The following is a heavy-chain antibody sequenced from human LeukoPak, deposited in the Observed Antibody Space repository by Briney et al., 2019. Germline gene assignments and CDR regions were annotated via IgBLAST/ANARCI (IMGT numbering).Heavy chain of an antibody. CDR1: RFTFSNYW. V-gene: IGHV3-7*01. D-gene: IGHD6-25*01. CDR2: IKQDGSEK. J-gene: IGHJ6*03. CDR3: AKPAARDYYYMDV. Sequence: GGSLRLSCAASRFTFSNYWMSWVRQAPGKGLEWVANIKQDGSEKFHVDSVKGRFIIFRDNAKNSLYLQMTSLRAEDTAVYYCAKPAARDYYYMDVWGKGTTVTVSS.